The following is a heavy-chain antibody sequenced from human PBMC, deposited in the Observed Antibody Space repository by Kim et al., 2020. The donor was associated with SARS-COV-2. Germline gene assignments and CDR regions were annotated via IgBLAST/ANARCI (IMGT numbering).Heavy chain of an antibody. CDR3: ARGYSSGYRRYCFDY. V-gene: IGHV3-13*01. J-gene: IGHJ4*02. Sequence: GGSLRLSCAASGFTFSSYDMHWVRQATGKGLEWVSAIGTAGDTYYPGSVKGRFTISRENAKNSLYLQMNSLRAGDTAVYYCARGYSSGYRRYCFDYWGQGTLGTVSS. D-gene: IGHD6-19*01. CDR1: GFTFSSYD. CDR2: IGTAGDT.